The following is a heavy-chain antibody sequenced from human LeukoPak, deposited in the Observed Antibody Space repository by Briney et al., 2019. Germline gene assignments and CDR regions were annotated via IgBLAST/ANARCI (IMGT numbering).Heavy chain of an antibody. J-gene: IGHJ5*02. CDR3: VRHIAAAGRRDWFDP. CDR1: GASISSGSYY. V-gene: IGHV4-61*02. D-gene: IGHD6-13*01. CDR2: AHYNGNN. Sequence: SQTLSLTCTVSGASISSGSYYWSWIRQPPGKGLEWITSAHYNGNNNYNPSLKSRVTISVDTSKNQFSLNLRSVTAADTAVYYCVRHIAAAGRRDWFDPWGQGSLVTVSS.